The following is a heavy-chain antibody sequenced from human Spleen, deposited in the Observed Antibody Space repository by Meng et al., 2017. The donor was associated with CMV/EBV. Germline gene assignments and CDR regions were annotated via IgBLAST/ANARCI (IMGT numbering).Heavy chain of an antibody. Sequence: VSCKASGYNVDTFGRSWVRQAPGEGLEWMGWIKPDKGDTDYAQKFHDRITLTTDKSTNTVYMELRSLRSDDTAVYYCARDRSNSDVWGQGTLVTVSS. V-gene: IGHV1-18*01. CDR2: IKPDKGDT. D-gene: IGHD2-15*01. CDR1: GYNVDTFG. CDR3: ARDRSNSDV. J-gene: IGHJ4*02.